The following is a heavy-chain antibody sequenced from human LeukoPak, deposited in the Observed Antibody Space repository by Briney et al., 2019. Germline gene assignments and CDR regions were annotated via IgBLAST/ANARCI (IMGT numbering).Heavy chain of an antibody. CDR3: ARVRIVGFTGYRDAFDI. Sequence: PGGSLRLSCAASGFTFSGYWMHWVRQAPGKGLVWVSRIKSDGSSLSYADSVKGRFTISRDNAKNTLYLQMNSLRAEDTAVYYCARVRIVGFTGYRDAFDIWGLGTMVTVSS. D-gene: IGHD1-26*01. J-gene: IGHJ3*02. V-gene: IGHV3-74*01. CDR2: IKSDGSSL. CDR1: GFTFSGYW.